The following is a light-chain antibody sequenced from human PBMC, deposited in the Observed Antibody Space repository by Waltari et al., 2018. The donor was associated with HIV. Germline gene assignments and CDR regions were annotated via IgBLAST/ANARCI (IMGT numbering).Light chain of an antibody. CDR1: PDISNN. J-gene: IGKJ2*01. Sequence: DIQMTQSPSSLSVSFGERVIIPCRASPDISNNLAWYQQKPGTVPKLLIYAASTLQSGVPARFSGSGSGTDFTLTIDSLQPEDIATYYCQKYNTAPYTFGQGTNLEI. CDR3: QKYNTAPYT. CDR2: AAS. V-gene: IGKV1-27*01.